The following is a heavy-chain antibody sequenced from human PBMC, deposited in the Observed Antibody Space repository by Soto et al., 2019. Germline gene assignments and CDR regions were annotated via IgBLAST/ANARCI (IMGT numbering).Heavy chain of an antibody. V-gene: IGHV3-43*01. CDR3: AKDSSTIFGVVTLTHGMDV. CDR2: ISWDGGST. Sequence: HPGGSLRLSCAASGFTFDDYTMHWVRQAPGKGLEWVSLISWDGGSTYYADSVKGRFTISRDNSKNSLYLQMNSLRTEDTALYYCAKDSSTIFGVVTLTHGMDVWGQGTTVTVSS. J-gene: IGHJ6*02. CDR1: GFTFDDYT. D-gene: IGHD3-3*01.